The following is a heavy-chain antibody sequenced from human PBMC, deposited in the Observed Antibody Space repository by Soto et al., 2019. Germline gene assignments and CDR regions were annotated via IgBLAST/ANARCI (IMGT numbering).Heavy chain of an antibody. CDR2: ISVHNGHT. CDR1: GYIFTTYG. CDR3: GRGGFYDVCIGYDLSGGGDL. D-gene: IGHD3-3*01. V-gene: IGHV1-18*04. J-gene: IGHJ4*02. Sequence: QVQLVQSAAEVKKPGASVKVSCKAAGYIFTTYGITWVRQAPGQGLEWMGWISVHNGHTDYAQKFQGRVTMTTDTPTTTAYMELRNLTSDDPAIYYCGRGGFYDVCIGYDLSGGGDLWGQGTLVTFSS.